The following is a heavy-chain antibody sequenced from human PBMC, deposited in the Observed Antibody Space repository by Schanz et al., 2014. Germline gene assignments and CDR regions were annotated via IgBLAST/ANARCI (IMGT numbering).Heavy chain of an antibody. Sequence: QVQLVQSGAEVKKPGASVKLSCKASNYIFTKYYIHCVRQAPGQGLEWMGLINPYDDTIDYAKKFQGRFAMTRDTSSTTVYMELSSLRSDDTAMYYCVTEYRMESGAWAKAFDIWGQGTWVTVS. CDR1: NYIFTKYY. J-gene: IGHJ3*02. V-gene: IGHV1-46*01. D-gene: IGHD2-8*02. CDR2: INPYDDTI. CDR3: VTEYRMESGAWAKAFDI.